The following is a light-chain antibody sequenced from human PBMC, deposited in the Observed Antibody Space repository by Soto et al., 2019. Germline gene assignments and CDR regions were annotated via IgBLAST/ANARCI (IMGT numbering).Light chain of an antibody. Sequence: QSVLAQPASVSGSPGQSITMSCTGTSSDVGGYNFVSWYQQHPGKAPKLMIYEVSNRPSGVSNRFSGSKSGNTASLTISGLQAEDEADYYCSSYINSSTLVFGGGTKVTVL. CDR3: SSYINSSTLV. V-gene: IGLV2-14*01. CDR1: SSDVGGYNF. J-gene: IGLJ3*02. CDR2: EVS.